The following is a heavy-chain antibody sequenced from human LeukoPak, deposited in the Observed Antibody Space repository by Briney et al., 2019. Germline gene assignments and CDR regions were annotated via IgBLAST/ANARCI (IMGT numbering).Heavy chain of an antibody. CDR3: ARGRSSQLGFDP. CDR1: GGSISSSSYY. D-gene: IGHD1-1*01. Sequence: PSETLSLTCTVSGGSISSSSYYWGWIRQPPGKGLEWIGSIYYSGSTYYNPSLKSRVTISVDTSKNQFSLKLSSVTAADTAVYYCARGRSSQLGFDPWGQGTLVTVSS. J-gene: IGHJ5*02. V-gene: IGHV4-39*07. CDR2: IYYSGST.